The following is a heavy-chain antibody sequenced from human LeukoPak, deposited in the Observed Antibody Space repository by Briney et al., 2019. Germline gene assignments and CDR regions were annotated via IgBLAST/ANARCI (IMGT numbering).Heavy chain of an antibody. Sequence: GGSLRLSCAASGFTFSNAWMSWVRQAPGKGLEWVGRIKSKTDGGTTDYAAPVKGRFTISRDDSKNTLYLQMNSPKTEDTAVYYCTTECAYYYDSSGYDPYYFDYWGQGTLVTVSS. CDR3: TTECAYYYDSSGYDPYYFDY. J-gene: IGHJ4*02. V-gene: IGHV3-15*01. CDR1: GFTFSNAW. CDR2: IKSKTDGGTT. D-gene: IGHD3-22*01.